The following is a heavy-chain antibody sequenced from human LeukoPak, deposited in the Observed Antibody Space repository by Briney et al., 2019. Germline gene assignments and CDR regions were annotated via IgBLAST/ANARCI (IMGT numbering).Heavy chain of an antibody. Sequence: SETLSLTCTVSGDSISDYYWSWIRQPLGKGLEWIGEVYYSGSTHYNPLLKSRVTISIDTSKNEFSLRLTSVTAADTAVYYCARELDGNGGWFDPWGQGTLVTVSS. V-gene: IGHV4-59*01. J-gene: IGHJ5*02. CDR1: GDSISDYY. D-gene: IGHD5-24*01. CDR3: ARELDGNGGWFDP. CDR2: VYYSGST.